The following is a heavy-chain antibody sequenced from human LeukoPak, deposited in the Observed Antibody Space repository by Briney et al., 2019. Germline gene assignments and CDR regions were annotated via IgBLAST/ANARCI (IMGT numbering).Heavy chain of an antibody. D-gene: IGHD3-22*01. CDR3: ARVEGGARTYYYDSSGYYDGAYFDY. CDR1: GGSISSYY. Sequence: SETLSLTCTVSGGSISSYYWSWIRQPPGKGLEWIGYIYYSGSTNYNPSLKSRVTISVDTSKNQFSLKLSSVTAADTAVYYCARVEGGARTYYYDSSGYYDGAYFDYWGQGTLVTVSS. J-gene: IGHJ4*02. CDR2: IYYSGST. V-gene: IGHV4-59*01.